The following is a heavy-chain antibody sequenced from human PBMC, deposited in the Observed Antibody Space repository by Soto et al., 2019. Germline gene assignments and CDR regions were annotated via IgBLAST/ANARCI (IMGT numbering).Heavy chain of an antibody. CDR3: ARVVGSGTYYNQYNWFDP. D-gene: IGHD3-10*01. Sequence: GASVKVSCKASGYTFTNYGISWVRQAPGQGPEWMGWINTYNGNTNHAQKLQGRVTMTTDTSTSTAYMELRSPRSDDTAVYYCARVVGSGTYYNQYNWFDPWGQGTLVTVSS. CDR2: INTYNGNT. J-gene: IGHJ5*02. V-gene: IGHV1-18*01. CDR1: GYTFTNYG.